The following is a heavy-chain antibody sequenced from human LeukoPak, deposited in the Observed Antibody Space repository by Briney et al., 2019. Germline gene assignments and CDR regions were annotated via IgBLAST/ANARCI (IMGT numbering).Heavy chain of an antibody. Sequence: PGGSLRLSCAASGFTFGDYGTSWFRQAPGKGLEWVSSINWNGGNTAYADSVKGRFTISRDTAKDSLYLQLNSLRAEDTALYYCARDRGWLQYIDYWGQGTLVTVSS. J-gene: IGHJ4*02. CDR1: GFTFGDYG. V-gene: IGHV3-20*04. D-gene: IGHD5-24*01. CDR2: INWNGGNT. CDR3: ARDRGWLQYIDY.